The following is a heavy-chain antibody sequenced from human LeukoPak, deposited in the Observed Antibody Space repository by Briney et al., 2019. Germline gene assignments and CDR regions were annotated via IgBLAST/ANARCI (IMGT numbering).Heavy chain of an antibody. J-gene: IGHJ4*02. CDR1: GFTFSSYS. V-gene: IGHV3-21*01. D-gene: IGHD3-10*01. CDR3: ASSNLPAYYGSGYY. CDR2: ISSSSSYI. Sequence: QPGGSLRLSCAASGFTFSSYSMNWVRQAPGKRLEWVSSISSSSSYIYYADSVKGRFTISRDNAKNSLYLQMNSLRAEDTAVYYCASSNLPAYYGSGYYWGQGTLVTVSS.